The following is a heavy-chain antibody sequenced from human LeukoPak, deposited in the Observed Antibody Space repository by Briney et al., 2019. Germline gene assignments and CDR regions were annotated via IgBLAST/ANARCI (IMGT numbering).Heavy chain of an antibody. J-gene: IGHJ4*02. CDR1: GFTIIKYW. Sequence: GGSLRLSCAASGFTIIKYWMSWVRQAPGKGLEWVANINQGGSEKDYVDSVKGRFTISRDNAKNSLFLQMNSLRAEDTALYYCVPNYFDSSGYYHGYWGEGTLVTVSS. CDR2: INQGGSEK. V-gene: IGHV3-7*01. D-gene: IGHD3-22*01. CDR3: VPNYFDSSGYYHGY.